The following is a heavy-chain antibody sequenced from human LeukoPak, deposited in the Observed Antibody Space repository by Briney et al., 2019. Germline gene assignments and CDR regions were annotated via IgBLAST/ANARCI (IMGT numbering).Heavy chain of an antibody. J-gene: IGHJ4*02. CDR1: GFTFSSYG. CDR3: AREHPHFGELWNDY. V-gene: IGHV1-18*01. D-gene: IGHD3-10*01. Sequence: ASVKVSCKASGFTFSSYGISWVQQAPGQGLEWMGWISSSSGNTDYAQKFQGRVTMTTDKSTSTAYMELRSLRSDDTAVYYCAREHPHFGELWNDYWGQGTPVTVSS. CDR2: ISSSSGNT.